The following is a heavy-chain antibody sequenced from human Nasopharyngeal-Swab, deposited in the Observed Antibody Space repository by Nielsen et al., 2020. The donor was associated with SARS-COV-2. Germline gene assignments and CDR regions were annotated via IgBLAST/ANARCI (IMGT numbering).Heavy chain of an antibody. D-gene: IGHD5-24*01. Sequence: GGSLRLSCAASGFTFSSYEMNWVCQAPGKGLEWVSYISSSGSTIYYADSVKGRFTISRDNAKNSLYLQMSSLRAEDTAVYYCARLRRDGYNVRALYFDYWGQGTLVTVSS. V-gene: IGHV3-48*03. J-gene: IGHJ4*02. CDR2: ISSSGSTI. CDR1: GFTFSSYE. CDR3: ARLRRDGYNVRALYFDY.